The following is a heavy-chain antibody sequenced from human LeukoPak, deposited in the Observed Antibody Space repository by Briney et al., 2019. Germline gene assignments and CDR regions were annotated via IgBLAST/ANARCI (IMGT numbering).Heavy chain of an antibody. J-gene: IGHJ6*02. CDR2: TIPIFGTA. D-gene: IGHD2-2*02. CDR1: GGTFSSYA. V-gene: IGHV1-69*13. CDR3: ARDIVVVPAAISHYYYGMDV. Sequence: SVKVSCKASGGTFSSYAISWVRQAPGQGLEWMGGTIPIFGTANYAQKFQGRVAITADESTSTAYMELSSLRSEDTAVYYCARDIVVVPAAISHYYYGMDVWGQGTTVTVSS.